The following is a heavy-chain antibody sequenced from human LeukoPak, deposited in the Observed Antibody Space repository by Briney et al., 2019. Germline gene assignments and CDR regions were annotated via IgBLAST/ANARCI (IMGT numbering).Heavy chain of an antibody. D-gene: IGHD2-15*01. CDR2: IRDKANGGTT. V-gene: IGHV3-49*04. CDR1: GFNFGEFV. Sequence: GGSLRLSCATSGFNFGEFVVSWVRQAPGTGLEWVGFIRDKANGGTTEYAASVEGRFMVARDDSKGLAYLEMNSLKVDDTGTYYCSRGFAADWGQGALVTVSS. J-gene: IGHJ4*02. CDR3: SRGFAAD.